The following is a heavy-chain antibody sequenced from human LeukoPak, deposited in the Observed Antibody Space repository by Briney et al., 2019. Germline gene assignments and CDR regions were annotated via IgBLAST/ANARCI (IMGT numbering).Heavy chain of an antibody. Sequence: ASVKVSCKPSGYTFTSYGISWVRQAPGQGLEWMGWISAYNGNTNYAQKLQGRVTMTTDTSTSTAYMELRSLRSDDTAVYYCARGVVYGSGSSLPYYYYYYGMDVWGRGTTVTVSS. CDR1: GYTFTSYG. CDR2: ISAYNGNT. CDR3: ARGVVYGSGSSLPYYYYYYGMDV. V-gene: IGHV1-18*01. J-gene: IGHJ6*02. D-gene: IGHD3-10*01.